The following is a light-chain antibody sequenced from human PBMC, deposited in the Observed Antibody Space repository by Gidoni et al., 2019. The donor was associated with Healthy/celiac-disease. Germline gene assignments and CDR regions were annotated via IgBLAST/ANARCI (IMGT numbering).Light chain of an antibody. CDR1: SSDVGGYNY. Sequence: QSPLTQPASVSGSPGQSITIACTGTSSDVGGYNYVSWYQQHPGKAPKLMIYDVSNRPSGVSNRFSGSKSGNTASRTISGLQAEDEADYYCSSYTSSSTWVFGGGTKLTVL. CDR3: SSYTSSSTWV. V-gene: IGLV2-14*01. CDR2: DVS. J-gene: IGLJ3*02.